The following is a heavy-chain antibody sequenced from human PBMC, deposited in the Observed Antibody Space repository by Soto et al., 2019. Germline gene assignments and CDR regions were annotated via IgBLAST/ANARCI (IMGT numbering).Heavy chain of an antibody. D-gene: IGHD3-16*01. CDR1: GGSVSRGSYY. CDR2: IYHSGST. CDR3: ARGPPFH. Sequence: SETLSLTCTVSGGSVSRGSYYWSWIRQPPGKGLEWIGYIYHSGSTYYNPSLKSRVTISVDRSKNQFSLKLSSVTAADTAVYYCARGPPFHWGQGNLVTVSS. J-gene: IGHJ4*02. V-gene: IGHV4-30-2*01.